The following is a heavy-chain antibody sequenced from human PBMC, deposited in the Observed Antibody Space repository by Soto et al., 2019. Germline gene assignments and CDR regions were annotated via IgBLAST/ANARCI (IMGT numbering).Heavy chain of an antibody. V-gene: IGHV3-74*01. CDR3: ARGGPSSSSSWYPY. CDR2: MKGDGSTA. CDR1: GFSFSSHW. J-gene: IGHJ4*02. D-gene: IGHD6-13*01. Sequence: GGSLRLSCAGSGFSFSSHWMHWVRQAPGKGLVWVSRMKGDGSTANYADSVKGRLTISRDNAKNTLYLQMNSLRAEDTAVYYCARGGPSSSSSWYPYWGQGTLVTVSS.